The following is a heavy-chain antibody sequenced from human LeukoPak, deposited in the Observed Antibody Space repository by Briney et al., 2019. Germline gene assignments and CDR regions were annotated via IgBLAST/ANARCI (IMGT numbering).Heavy chain of an antibody. CDR1: GYTFTGYY. V-gene: IGHV1-2*04. D-gene: IGHD3-9*01. CDR2: INPNSGGT. CDR3: AREAELRYFDWLPGDAFDI. Sequence: GASVKVSCKASGYTFTGYYMHWVRQAPGRGLEWMGWINPNSGGTNYAQKFQGWVTMTRDTSISTAYMELSRLRSDDTAVYYCAREAELRYFDWLPGDAFDIWGQGTMVTVSS. J-gene: IGHJ3*02.